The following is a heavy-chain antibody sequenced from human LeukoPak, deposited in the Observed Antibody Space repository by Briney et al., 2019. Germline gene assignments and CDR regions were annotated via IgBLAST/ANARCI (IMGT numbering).Heavy chain of an antibody. CDR2: IYYSGST. J-gene: IGHJ3*02. Sequence: PSETLSLTCTVSGGSISSSSYYWGWIRQPPGKGLEWIGSIYYSGSTNYNPSLKSRVTISVDTSKNQFSLKLSSVTAADTAVYYCARISDYDSSGYYLMHAFDIWGQGTMVTVSS. V-gene: IGHV4-39*07. CDR3: ARISDYDSSGYYLMHAFDI. CDR1: GGSISSSSYY. D-gene: IGHD3-22*01.